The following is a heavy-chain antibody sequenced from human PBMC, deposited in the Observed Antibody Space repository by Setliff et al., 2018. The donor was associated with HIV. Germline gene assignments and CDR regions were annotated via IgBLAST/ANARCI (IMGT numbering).Heavy chain of an antibody. Sequence: PSETLSLTCAVSSASISNYHWSWIRQTPGKGLEWIGSIYTSGTTNYNPSPEGRITTSVDLSKNHFSLNLHSVTAADTAVYYCAIGDEYPGVFQSWGQGKVVTVSS. D-gene: IGHD2-2*01. CDR3: AIGDEYPGVFQS. CDR1: SASISNYH. CDR2: IYTSGTT. J-gene: IGHJ5*02. V-gene: IGHV4-4*09.